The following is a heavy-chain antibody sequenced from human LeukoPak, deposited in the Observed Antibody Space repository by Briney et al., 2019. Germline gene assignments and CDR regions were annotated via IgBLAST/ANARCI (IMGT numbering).Heavy chain of an antibody. Sequence: SVKVSCKASGGTFSSYAISWVRQAPGQGLEWMGRIIPILGIANYAQKFQGRVTITADKSTSTAYMELSSLRSEDTAVYYCARDYSGIGLGVGARVYFDYWGQGTLVTVSS. CDR1: GGTFSSYA. CDR3: ARDYSGIGLGVGARVYFDY. CDR2: IIPILGIA. J-gene: IGHJ4*02. D-gene: IGHD1-26*01. V-gene: IGHV1-69*04.